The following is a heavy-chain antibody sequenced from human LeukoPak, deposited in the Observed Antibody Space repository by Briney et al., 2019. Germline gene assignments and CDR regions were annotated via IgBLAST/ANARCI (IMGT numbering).Heavy chain of an antibody. D-gene: IGHD4-17*01. J-gene: IGHJ4*02. V-gene: IGHV3-23*01. CDR1: GFTFSSYG. CDR2: ISGSGGST. Sequence: PGGSLRLSCAASGFTFSSYGMSWVRQAPGKGLEWGSAISGSGGSTYYADSVKGRFTISRDNSKNTLYLQMNSLRAEDTAVYYCAKPPVSDYGDYYFDYWGQGTLVTVSS. CDR3: AKPPVSDYGDYYFDY.